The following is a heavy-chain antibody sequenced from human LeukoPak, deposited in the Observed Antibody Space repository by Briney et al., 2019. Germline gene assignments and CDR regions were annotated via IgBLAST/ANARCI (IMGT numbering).Heavy chain of an antibody. CDR1: GLVFSMYG. V-gene: IGHV3-23*01. J-gene: IGHJ6*03. CDR3: AKDWNQFGSGSHLDYMDV. Sequence: GGSLRLSCTASGLVFSMYGMSWVRQAPGKRLEWVSAFSGSGGPTYYADSVKGRFTISRDNSMNTLYLQMNDLRVEDTAVYYCAKDWNQFGSGSHLDYMDVWGKGTTVTVS. CDR2: FSGSGGPT. D-gene: IGHD3-10*01.